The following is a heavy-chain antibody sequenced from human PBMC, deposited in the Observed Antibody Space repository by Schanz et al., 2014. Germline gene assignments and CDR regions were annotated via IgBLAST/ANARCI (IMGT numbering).Heavy chain of an antibody. D-gene: IGHD6-13*01. Sequence: VHLLESGGGLIQPGGSLRLSCAASGFGFSSYGMNWLRQAPGKGLEWVSVIGVDGTTTYYADSVKGRFTISRDNSKNTLYLQMNSLRAEDTAVYYCAKSQGSSFDSWGQGTLVTVSS. CDR2: IGVDGTTT. CDR3: AKSQGSSFDS. CDR1: GFGFSSYG. J-gene: IGHJ4*02. V-gene: IGHV3-23*01.